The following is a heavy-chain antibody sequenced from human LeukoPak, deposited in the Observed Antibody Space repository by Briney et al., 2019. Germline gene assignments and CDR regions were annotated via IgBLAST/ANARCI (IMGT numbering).Heavy chain of an antibody. Sequence: SETLSLTCSVSGFSISIGYYWGWIRPPPGKGMEWIGNALHSGNTFYTPSLKSRVAISLDTSRNHLSMGLSSVTAADTAVYYFAMIRVTTGVDSWGQGTLVTVSS. J-gene: IGHJ4*02. CDR3: AMIRVTTGVDS. V-gene: IGHV4-38-2*02. D-gene: IGHD4-17*01. CDR2: ALHSGNT. CDR1: GFSISIGYY.